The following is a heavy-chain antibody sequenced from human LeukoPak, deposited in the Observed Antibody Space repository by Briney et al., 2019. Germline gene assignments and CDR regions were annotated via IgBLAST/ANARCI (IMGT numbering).Heavy chain of an antibody. CDR2: IRSKANSYAT. CDR1: GFTFSGSA. J-gene: IGHJ4*02. CDR3: AKDHNGGSYSG. D-gene: IGHD1-26*01. Sequence: GGSLKLSCAASGFTFSGSAMHWVRQASGKGLEWVGRIRSKANSYATAYAASVKGRFTISRDDSKNTAYLQMNSLRAEDTAVYYCAKDHNGGSYSGWGQGTLVTVSS. V-gene: IGHV3-73*01.